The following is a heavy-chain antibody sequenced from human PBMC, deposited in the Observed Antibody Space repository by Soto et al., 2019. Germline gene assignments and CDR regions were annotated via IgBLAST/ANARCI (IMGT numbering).Heavy chain of an antibody. Sequence: LETLSQTCSDAGDYISSVSAWGWIRHPRGKGPEWIASIYHGGTTFYNPSLKSRITISVDTSNNQFSLKLTSVTAADTAVYYCARVHVMVVAGSTFDYWGHGTMAPVS. CDR1: GDYISSVSA. CDR3: ARVHVMVVAGSTFDY. CDR2: IYHGGTT. J-gene: IGHJ4*01. V-gene: IGHV4-38-2*02. D-gene: IGHD6-19*01.